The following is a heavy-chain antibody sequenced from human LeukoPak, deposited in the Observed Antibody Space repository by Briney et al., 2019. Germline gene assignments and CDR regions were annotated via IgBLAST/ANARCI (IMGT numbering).Heavy chain of an antibody. CDR3: ARIGGSPYYYGSGSYPLDY. Sequence: PSETLSLTCTVSGGSISSYYWSWIRQPPGKGLEWIGYIYYSGSTYYNPSLKSRVTISVDTSKNQFSLKLSSVTAADTAVYYCARIGGSPYYYGSGSYPLDYWGQGTLVTVSS. V-gene: IGHV4-59*12. D-gene: IGHD3-10*01. CDR2: IYYSGST. CDR1: GGSISSYY. J-gene: IGHJ4*02.